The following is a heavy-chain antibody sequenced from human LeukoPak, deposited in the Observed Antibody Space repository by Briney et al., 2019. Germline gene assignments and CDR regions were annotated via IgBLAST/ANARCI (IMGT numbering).Heavy chain of an antibody. CDR2: ISAYNGNT. CDR3: AREGRGIAAPANAYYYYGMDV. D-gene: IGHD6-13*01. Sequence: ASVKVSCKASGYTFTSYGISWVRQAPGQGLEWMGWISAYNGNTNYAQKLQGRVTMTTDTSTSTAYMELRSLRSDDTAVYYCAREGRGIAAPANAYYYYGMDVWGQGTTVTVSS. J-gene: IGHJ6*02. V-gene: IGHV1-18*01. CDR1: GYTFTSYG.